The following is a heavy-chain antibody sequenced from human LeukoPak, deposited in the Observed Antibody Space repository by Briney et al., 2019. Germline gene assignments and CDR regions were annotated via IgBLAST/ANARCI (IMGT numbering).Heavy chain of an antibody. V-gene: IGHV4-59*08. J-gene: IGHJ5*02. CDR3: ARHEGRYNWFDP. Sequence: SETPSLTSTDSAGSIITYYWTWIRHHPGERGECIGSIYSSASTDYNPSLKSQVTMSVDMSKNRFSAKLTSVTAGDTAIYYCARHEGRYNWFDPWGQGTLVTVSS. CDR2: IYSSAST. CDR1: AGSIITYY.